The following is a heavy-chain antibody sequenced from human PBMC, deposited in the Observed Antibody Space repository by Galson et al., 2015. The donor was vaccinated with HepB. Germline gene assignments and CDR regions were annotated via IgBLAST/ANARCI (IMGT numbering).Heavy chain of an antibody. CDR3: AVAAEYFQH. CDR2: LIAILGMT. V-gene: IGHV1-69*02. D-gene: IGHD5-12*01. J-gene: IGHJ1*01. CDR1: GATFGSYT. Sequence: SLKVSCKASGATFGSYTISWVRQAPGPGHEWMGWLIAILGMTSYAQNFQGRVTITADKSTTTAYMELNSLKSEDTAVYYCAVAAEYFQHWGQGTLLTVSS.